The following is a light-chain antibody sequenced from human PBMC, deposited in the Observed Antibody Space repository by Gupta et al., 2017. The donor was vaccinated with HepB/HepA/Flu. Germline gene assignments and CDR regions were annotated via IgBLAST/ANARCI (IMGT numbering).Light chain of an antibody. CDR3: ETWDTKV. CDR2: VEGSGNS. J-gene: IGLJ2*01. Sequence: QPVLTQSSSASASLGSSVKLTCTLSSGHSSYIIAWHQQQPGKAPRYLMKVEGSGNSNKGSGVPDRFSGSSSGADRHLTISNLQSEDEAEYYCETWDTKVFGGGTKVTVL. V-gene: IGLV4-60*03. CDR1: SGHSSYI.